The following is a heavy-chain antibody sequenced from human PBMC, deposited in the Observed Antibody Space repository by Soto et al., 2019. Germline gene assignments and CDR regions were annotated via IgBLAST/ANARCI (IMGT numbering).Heavy chain of an antibody. CDR3: ARAPNILTVKYYFDY. CDR1: GFTFSSYS. V-gene: IGHV3-48*02. CDR2: ISSSSSTI. Sequence: EVQLVESGGGLVQPGGSLRLSCAASGFTFSSYSMNWVRQAPGKGLEWVSYISSSSSTIYYADSVKGRFTISRDNAKNSLYLQMNSLRDEDTAVYYCARAPNILTVKYYFDYWGQGTLVTVSS. J-gene: IGHJ4*02. D-gene: IGHD3-9*01.